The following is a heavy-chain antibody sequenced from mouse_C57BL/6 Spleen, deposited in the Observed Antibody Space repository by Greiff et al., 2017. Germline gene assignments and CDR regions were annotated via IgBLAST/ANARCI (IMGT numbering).Heavy chain of an antibody. D-gene: IGHD5-1*01. V-gene: IGHV3-1*01. J-gene: IGHJ4*01. Sequence: EVQVVQSGPGMVKPSPSLSLSCTVSGYSFTSCYDWHWRRHIPGNKLEWMGYISYSGSTNYNPTLKSQISITQDTSKNHFFLKLNSVTTEDAATYYCASGEYPYYAMGGWGPAASVSVSS. CDR3: ASGEYPYYAMGG. CDR2: ISYSGST. CDR1: GYSFTSCYD.